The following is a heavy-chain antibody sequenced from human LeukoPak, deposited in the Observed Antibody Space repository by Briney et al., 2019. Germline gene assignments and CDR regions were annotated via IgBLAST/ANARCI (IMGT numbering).Heavy chain of an antibody. D-gene: IGHD2-2*01. CDR3: AREALSSTSLRY. CDR1: GYTFTGYY. Sequence: ASVKVSCKASGYTFTGYYMHWVRQAPGQGLEWMGWINPNSGGTNYAQKFQGRVTMTRDTSISTAYMELSRLRSDDTAVYYCAREALSSTSLRYWGQGTLVTVSS. J-gene: IGHJ4*02. CDR2: INPNSGGT. V-gene: IGHV1-2*02.